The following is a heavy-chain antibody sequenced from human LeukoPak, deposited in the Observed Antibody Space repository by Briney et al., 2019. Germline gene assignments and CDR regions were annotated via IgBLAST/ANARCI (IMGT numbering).Heavy chain of an antibody. CDR1: GFTVSSNY. J-gene: IGHJ4*02. D-gene: IGHD2-21*02. Sequence: PGGSLRLSCAASGFTVSSNYMSWVRQVPGKGLEWVSVIYSGANTYFADSVKGRFTIARDNSKNTLYLQMSSLRAEDTAVYYCAKRDRPCSGDCSAPYYFDYWGQGTLVTVSS. CDR3: AKRDRPCSGDCSAPYYFDY. CDR2: IYSGANT. V-gene: IGHV3-53*01.